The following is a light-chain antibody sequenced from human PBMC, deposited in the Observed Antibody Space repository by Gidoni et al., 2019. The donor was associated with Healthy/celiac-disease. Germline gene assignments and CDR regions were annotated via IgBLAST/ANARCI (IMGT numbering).Light chain of an antibody. CDR1: QSVSSY. J-gene: IGKJ2*01. CDR2: DAS. V-gene: IGKV3-11*01. Sequence: EIVLTQSPATLSLSTGESATLSCRASQSVSSYLAWYQQKPGQAPRLLIYDASNRATGIPARFSGSGAGTDVTLTISSLEHEDFVVYYCQQRSNWPRYTFGQGTKLEIK. CDR3: QQRSNWPRYT.